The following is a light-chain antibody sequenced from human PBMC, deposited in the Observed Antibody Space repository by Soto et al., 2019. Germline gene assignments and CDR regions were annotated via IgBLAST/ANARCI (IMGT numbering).Light chain of an antibody. V-gene: IGKV4-1*01. Sequence: DIVMTQSPDSLAVSLGERATINCKSSQSVFSSSAKRDYLAWFQQKAGQAPKTLIYDTSTREPGVPGRFSGRGSGTEFTLTITNLQAEDVATYYCQQYLSAPLTFGQGTKVEIK. CDR1: QSVFSSSAKRDY. CDR3: QQYLSAPLT. J-gene: IGKJ2*01. CDR2: DTS.